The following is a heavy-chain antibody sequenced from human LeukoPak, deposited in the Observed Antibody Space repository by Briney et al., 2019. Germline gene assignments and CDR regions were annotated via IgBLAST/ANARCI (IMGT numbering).Heavy chain of an antibody. V-gene: IGHV3-11*04. Sequence: GGSLRLSCAASGFTFSDYYMSWIRQAPGKGLEWVSYISSSGSTIYYADSVKGRFTISRDNAKNSLYLQMNSLRAEDTAVYYCARDDSSGQVPPYMDVWGKGTTVTVSS. J-gene: IGHJ6*03. D-gene: IGHD3-22*01. CDR2: ISSSGSTI. CDR3: ARDDSSGQVPPYMDV. CDR1: GFTFSDYY.